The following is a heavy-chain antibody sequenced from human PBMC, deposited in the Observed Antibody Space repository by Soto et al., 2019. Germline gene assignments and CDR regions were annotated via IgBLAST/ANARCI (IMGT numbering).Heavy chain of an antibody. J-gene: IGHJ4*02. V-gene: IGHV4-59*08. CDR1: GGSISSYY. CDR3: ARHSPTHGPGPY. CDR2: IYYNVNT. D-gene: IGHD3-10*01. Sequence: SETLSLTCTVSGGSISSYYWSWIRQPPGKGLEWIGYIYYNVNTNYNPSLKSRVTMSLETSKNQVFLNLTSVTAADTALYYCARHSPTHGPGPYWGQGTQVTVSS.